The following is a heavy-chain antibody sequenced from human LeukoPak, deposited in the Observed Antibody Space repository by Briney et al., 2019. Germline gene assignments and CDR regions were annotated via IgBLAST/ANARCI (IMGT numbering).Heavy chain of an antibody. V-gene: IGHV3-23*01. CDR3: ARGSHIGAAGILDN. D-gene: IGHD6-13*01. J-gene: IGHJ4*02. CDR1: GFTFSTYA. Sequence: GGSLRLSCVASGFTFSTYAMSWVRRAPGKGLEWVSGISGSGASTYADSVKGRFTISRDDSKNTLYLQMNSLRAEDTAVYYCARGSHIGAAGILDNWGQGTLVTVSS. CDR2: ISGSGAST.